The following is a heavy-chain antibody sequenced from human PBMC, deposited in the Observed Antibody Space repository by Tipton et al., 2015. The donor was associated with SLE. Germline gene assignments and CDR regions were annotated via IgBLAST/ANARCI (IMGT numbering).Heavy chain of an antibody. CDR1: GYTFTSYD. D-gene: IGHD3-10*01. CDR2: MNPNSGNT. CDR3: ARDGGAVRGAKGWFDP. Sequence: QSGAEVKKPGASVKVSCKASGYTFTSYDINWMRQATGQGLEWMGWMNPNSGNTGYAQKFQGRVTMTRNTSISTAYMELSSLRSEDAAVYYCARDGGAVRGAKGWFDPWGQGTLVTVSS. V-gene: IGHV1-8*01. J-gene: IGHJ5*02.